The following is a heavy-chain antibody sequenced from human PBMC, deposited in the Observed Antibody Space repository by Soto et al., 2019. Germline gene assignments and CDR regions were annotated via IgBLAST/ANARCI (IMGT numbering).Heavy chain of an antibody. CDR1: GGSISTGVYS. V-gene: IGHV4-30-2*01. J-gene: IGHJ6*02. CDR3: ARGHYRYAMDV. CDR2: INRSGST. Sequence: PSETLSLTCDVSGGSISTGVYSWNWIRQPPGKGLEWVGYINRSGSTYDNPSLKSRVTMSVNRSKNQFSLNLTSVTAADTAVYFCARGHYRYAMDVWGQGTTVTVSS.